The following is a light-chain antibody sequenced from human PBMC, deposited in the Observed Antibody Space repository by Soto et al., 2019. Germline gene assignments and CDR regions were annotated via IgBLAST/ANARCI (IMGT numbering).Light chain of an antibody. J-gene: IGLJ2*01. Sequence: QSVLTQPPSASGTPGQRVTISCSGSSSNIGSSPVNWYHQLPGTAPKLLIYSNNQRPSGVPDRFSGSKSGTSASLAISGLQSEDEAEYYCAAWDDSLDSVVFGGGTKLTVL. V-gene: IGLV1-44*01. CDR2: SNN. CDR3: AAWDDSLDSVV. CDR1: SSNIGSSP.